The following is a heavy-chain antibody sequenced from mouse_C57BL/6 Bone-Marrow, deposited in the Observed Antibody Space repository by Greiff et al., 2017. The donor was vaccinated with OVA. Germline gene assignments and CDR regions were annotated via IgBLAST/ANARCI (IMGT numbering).Heavy chain of an antibody. J-gene: IGHJ4*01. Sequence: DVMLVESGGGLVQPGGSLRLSCATSGFTFTDYYMSWVRQPPGKALEWLGFIRNKANGYTTEYSASVKGRFTISRDNSQSILYLQMNTLRAEDSATYYCARRDYGSSYAMDYWGQGTSVTVSS. CDR1: GFTFTDYY. CDR2: IRNKANGYTT. V-gene: IGHV7-3*02. D-gene: IGHD1-1*01. CDR3: ARRDYGSSYAMDY.